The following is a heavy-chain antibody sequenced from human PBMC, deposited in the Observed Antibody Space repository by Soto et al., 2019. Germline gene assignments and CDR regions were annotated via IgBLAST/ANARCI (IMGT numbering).Heavy chain of an antibody. CDR2: IKNGGIT. J-gene: IGHJ6*02. CDR1: GETFGYS. D-gene: IGHD3-9*01. V-gene: IGHV4-34*08. CDR3: AGVRIIILSFDSGYYHYGLDV. Sequence: PSETLSLTCGVSGETFGYSWNWIRQPSGKGLEWIGEIKNGGITTYNSSLKSRATISLDTSKNQFPLNLRSVTAADTAIYYCAGVRIIILSFDSGYYHYGLDVWGQGTTVTVSS.